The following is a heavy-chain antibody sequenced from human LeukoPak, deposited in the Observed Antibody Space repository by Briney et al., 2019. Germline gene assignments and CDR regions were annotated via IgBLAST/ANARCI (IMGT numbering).Heavy chain of an antibody. CDR3: ARDKRGIGAFYYGMDV. V-gene: IGHV1-18*01. Sequence: GASVKVSCKASGYTFTSSGISWVRQAPGKGLEWMGWISAYNGNTNYAQKLQGRVTMTTDTSTSTAYMELRSLRSDDTAVYYCARDKRGIGAFYYGMDVWGQGTTVTVSS. CDR2: ISAYNGNT. J-gene: IGHJ6*02. CDR1: GYTFTSSG. D-gene: IGHD3-16*01.